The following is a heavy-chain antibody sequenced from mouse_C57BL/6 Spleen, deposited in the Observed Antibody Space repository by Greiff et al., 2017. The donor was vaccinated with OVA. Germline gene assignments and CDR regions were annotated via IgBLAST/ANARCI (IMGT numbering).Heavy chain of an antibody. CDR2: IRNKANGYTT. CDR3: ARYIGSSGYNYFDY. Sequence: EVQRVESGGGLVQPGGSLSLSCAASGFTFTDYYMSWVRQPPGKALEWLGFIRNKANGYTTEYSASVKGRFTISRDNSQSILYLQMNALRAEDSATYYCARYIGSSGYNYFDYWGQGTTLTVSS. V-gene: IGHV7-3*01. J-gene: IGHJ2*01. CDR1: GFTFTDYY. D-gene: IGHD3-2*02.